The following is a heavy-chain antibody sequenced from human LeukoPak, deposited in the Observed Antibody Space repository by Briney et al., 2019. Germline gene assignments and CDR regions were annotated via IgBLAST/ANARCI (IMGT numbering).Heavy chain of an antibody. D-gene: IGHD4-11*01. V-gene: IGHV3-7*01. CDR3: AREDHSKYEF. J-gene: IGHJ4*02. Sequence: GGCLRLSCIASRFTFSSWWMSWVRQAPGKGLEWVASIKQDGSEKYYVDSVKGRFTISKDNAKNSLYLHLNSLRGDDTAVYYCAREDHSKYEFWGQGALVTVSS. CDR2: IKQDGSEK. CDR1: RFTFSSWW.